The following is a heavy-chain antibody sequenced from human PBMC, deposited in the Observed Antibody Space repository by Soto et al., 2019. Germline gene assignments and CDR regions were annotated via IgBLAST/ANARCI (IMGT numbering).Heavy chain of an antibody. J-gene: IGHJ1*01. CDR1: GGSFSGYY. CDR3: ARGEGGFQH. V-gene: IGHV4-34*01. CDR2: INHSGST. Sequence: QVQLPQWGAGLLKPSETLSLTCAVYGGSFSGYYWSWIRQPPGKELEWIGEINHSGSTNYNPSLKSRVTISGDTSKNQFSLQLTSVTAADTAVYYCARGEGGFQHWGQGTLVTVSS.